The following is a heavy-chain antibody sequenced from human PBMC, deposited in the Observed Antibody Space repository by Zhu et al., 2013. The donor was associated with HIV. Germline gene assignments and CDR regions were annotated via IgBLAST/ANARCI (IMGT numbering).Heavy chain of an antibody. Sequence: QVQLVQSGAEVKKPGSSVKVSCKASGGTFSSYAISWVRQAPGQGLEWMGGIIPIFGTANYAQKFQGRVTITADESTSTAYMELSSLRSEDTAVYYCARGLVEMATIYYYYGMDVWGQGTTVTVSS. CDR1: GGTFSSYA. CDR2: IIPIFGTA. J-gene: IGHJ6*02. D-gene: IGHD5-12*01. V-gene: IGHV1-69*01. CDR3: ARGLVEMATIYYYYGMDV.